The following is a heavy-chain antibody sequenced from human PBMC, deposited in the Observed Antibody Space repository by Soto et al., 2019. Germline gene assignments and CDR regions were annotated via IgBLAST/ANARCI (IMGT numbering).Heavy chain of an antibody. CDR2: ISYDGSNK. Sequence: QVQLVESGGGVVQPGRSLRLSCAASGFTFSSYAMHWVRQAPGKGLEWVAVISYDGSNKYYADSVKGRFTISRDKSKNTLYLQMNSLRAEDTAVYYCARSVYDYGMDVWGQGTTVTVSS. D-gene: IGHD6-6*01. CDR3: ARSVYDYGMDV. V-gene: IGHV3-30-3*01. J-gene: IGHJ6*02. CDR1: GFTFSSYA.